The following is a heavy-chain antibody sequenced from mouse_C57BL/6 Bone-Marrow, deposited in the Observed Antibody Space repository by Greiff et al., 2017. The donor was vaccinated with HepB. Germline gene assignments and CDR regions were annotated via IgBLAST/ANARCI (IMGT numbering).Heavy chain of an antibody. CDR2: INPNNGGT. D-gene: IGHD2-4*01. Sequence: VQLQQSGPELVKPGASVKISCKASGYTFTDYYMNWVKQSHGKSLEWIGDINPNNGGTSYNQKFKGKATLTVDKSSSTAYMELRSLTSEDSAVYYCARSGDYGDVWGTGTTVTVSS. CDR3: ARSGDYGDV. J-gene: IGHJ1*03. V-gene: IGHV1-26*01. CDR1: GYTFTDYY.